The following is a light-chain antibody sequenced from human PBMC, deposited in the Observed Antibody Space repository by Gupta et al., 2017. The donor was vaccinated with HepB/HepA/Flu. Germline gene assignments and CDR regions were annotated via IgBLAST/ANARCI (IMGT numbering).Light chain of an antibody. J-gene: IGLJ2*01. V-gene: IGLV2-8*01. CDR2: EVS. Sequence: QSALTQPPSASGSPGQSLTISCTGTSSDVGGYNYVSWYQQPPGKAPKLVIYEVSKRPSGVPDRFSGSKSGTTASLTVPGLQAEDEADYYCSSYAGSNNPVVFGGGTKLTVL. CDR3: SSYAGSNNPVV. CDR1: SSDVGGYNY.